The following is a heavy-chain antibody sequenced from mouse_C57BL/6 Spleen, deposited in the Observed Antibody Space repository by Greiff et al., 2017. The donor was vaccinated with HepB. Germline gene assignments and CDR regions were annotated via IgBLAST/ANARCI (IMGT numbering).Heavy chain of an antibody. D-gene: IGHD4-1*01. V-gene: IGHV7-3*01. J-gene: IGHJ4*01. CDR2: IRNKANGYTT. Sequence: EVQLQESGGGLVQPGGSLSLSCAASGFTFTDYYMSWVRQPPGKALEWLGFIRNKANGYTTEYSASVKGRFTISRDNSQSILYLQMNALRAEDSATYYCARALGRDAMDYWGQGTSVTVSS. CDR3: ARALGRDAMDY. CDR1: GFTFTDYY.